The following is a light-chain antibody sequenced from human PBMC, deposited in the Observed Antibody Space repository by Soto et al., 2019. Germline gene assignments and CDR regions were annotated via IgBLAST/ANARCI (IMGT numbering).Light chain of an antibody. V-gene: IGLV2-14*01. CDR1: SSDIGGYNY. CDR2: EVS. J-gene: IGLJ2*01. Sequence: QSALTQSASVSGSPGQSITISCTGTSSDIGGYNYVSWYQQHPDKAPKLMIFEVSNRPSGVSNRFSGSKSGNTASLTISGLLPEDEADXYCSSYTTSSTVAFGGGTKLTVL. CDR3: SSYTTSSTVA.